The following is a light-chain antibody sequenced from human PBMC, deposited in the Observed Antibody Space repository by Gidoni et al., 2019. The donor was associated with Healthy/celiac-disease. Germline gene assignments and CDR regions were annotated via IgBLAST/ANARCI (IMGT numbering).Light chain of an antibody. Sequence: QSVLTQPPPASGTPGQRVTISCSGSSSNIGSNTVNWYQQLPGTAPKLLIYSNNQRPSGVPDRFSGSKSGTSASLAISGLRSEDEADYYCAPWDDSLNGVVFGGGTKLTVL. V-gene: IGLV1-44*01. CDR1: SSNIGSNT. CDR3: APWDDSLNGVV. CDR2: SNN. J-gene: IGLJ2*01.